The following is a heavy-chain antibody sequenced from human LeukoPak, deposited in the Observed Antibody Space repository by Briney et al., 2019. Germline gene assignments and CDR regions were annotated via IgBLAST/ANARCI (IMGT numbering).Heavy chain of an antibody. J-gene: IGHJ4*02. D-gene: IGHD4-23*01. CDR1: GFTFRTYG. Sequence: GRSLRLSCEASGFTFRTYGMHWVRQAPGKGLEWVALMSYDGSNKDYTDSVKGRFTISRDNSKNTLYLQMNSLRAEDTAVYYCARGARKGDDYGGFFDYWGQGTLVTVSS. CDR3: ARGARKGDDYGGFFDY. V-gene: IGHV3-30*03. CDR2: MSYDGSNK.